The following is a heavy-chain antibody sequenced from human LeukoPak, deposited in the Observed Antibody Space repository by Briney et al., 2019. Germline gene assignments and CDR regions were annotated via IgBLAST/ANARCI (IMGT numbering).Heavy chain of an antibody. CDR3: ARTLFGDQYQLLHNWFDP. Sequence: ASVKVPCKASGYTFTNYAMNWVRQAPGQGLEWMGWINTDTGNPTYAQGFTRRLVFSLDTSASTAYLQISSLKAEDTAVYYCARTLFGDQYQLLHNWFDPWGQGTLVTVSS. CDR1: GYTFTNYA. V-gene: IGHV7-4-1*02. CDR2: INTDTGNP. D-gene: IGHD2-2*01. J-gene: IGHJ5*02.